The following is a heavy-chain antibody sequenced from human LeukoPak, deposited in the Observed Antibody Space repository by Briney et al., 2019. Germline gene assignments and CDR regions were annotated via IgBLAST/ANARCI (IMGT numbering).Heavy chain of an antibody. V-gene: IGHV1-2*02. CDR1: GYTFTGYH. D-gene: IGHD1-26*01. CDR2: IDPDSGGT. CDR3: ARDQSGSYEF. J-gene: IGHJ4*02. Sequence: ASVKVSCKASGYTFTGYHIHWVRQAPGQGLEWMGLIDPDSGGTNYLQKFQGRVTMTRDTSISTAYMELRSLRSDDTAVYYCARDQSGSYEFWGQGTLVTVSS.